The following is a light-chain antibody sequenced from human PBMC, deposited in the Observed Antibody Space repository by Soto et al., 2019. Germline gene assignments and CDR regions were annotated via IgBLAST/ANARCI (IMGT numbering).Light chain of an antibody. J-gene: IGLJ1*01. CDR2: EDN. V-gene: IGLV6-57*02. Sequence: NFMLPQPHSVSNSPGKTITISCTGTGGKIASNYVQWYQQRPGSAPTPVIYEDNQRPSGVPDRFSASIDTSTNSASLVISGLKVEDEADYYCQSYDTNSFYVLGTGTRVSVL. CDR1: GGKIASNY. CDR3: QSYDTNSFYV.